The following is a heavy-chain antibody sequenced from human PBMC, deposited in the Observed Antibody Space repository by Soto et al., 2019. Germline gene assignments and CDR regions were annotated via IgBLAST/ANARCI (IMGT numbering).Heavy chain of an antibody. D-gene: IGHD3-3*01. V-gene: IGHV3-7*01. Sequence: ELQLVESGGGLVQPGGSLRISCAASGFTFGKYWMAWVRQAPGKGLEWLANIKRDGSEKYYVDSVKGRFTISRDNAKNSLYLQMSSLRVEDTAVYYCARHDDRDANYWGQGTLVTVSS. CDR1: GFTFGKYW. J-gene: IGHJ4*02. CDR2: IKRDGSEK. CDR3: ARHDDRDANY.